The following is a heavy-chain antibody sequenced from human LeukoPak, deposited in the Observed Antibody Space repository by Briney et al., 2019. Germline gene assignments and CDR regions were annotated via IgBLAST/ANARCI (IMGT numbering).Heavy chain of an antibody. Sequence: GGSLRLSCAVSGFSFSDYWMTWVRQAPGKGLAWVANINHDGSGKYYVDSVKGRFTISRDNDKNSLFLQMSSLRAEDTAVYYCARECLQNYYESSGYEYWSQGTLVTVSS. CDR3: ARECLQNYYESSGYEY. D-gene: IGHD3-22*01. CDR1: GFSFSDYW. CDR2: INHDGSGK. V-gene: IGHV3-7*01. J-gene: IGHJ4*02.